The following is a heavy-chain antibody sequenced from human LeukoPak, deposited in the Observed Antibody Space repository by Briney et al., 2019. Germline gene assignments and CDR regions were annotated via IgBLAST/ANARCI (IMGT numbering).Heavy chain of an antibody. CDR3: AKGSYYYDSSGYYLG. CDR1: GFTLSSYG. D-gene: IGHD3-22*01. J-gene: IGHJ4*02. CDR2: ISGSGGST. V-gene: IGHV3-23*01. Sequence: GGSLRLSCAASGFTLSSYGMSWVRQAPGKGLEWVSAISGSGGSTYYADSVKGRFTISRDNSKNTLYLQMNSLRAEDTAVYYCAKGSYYYDSSGYYLGWGQGTLVTVSS.